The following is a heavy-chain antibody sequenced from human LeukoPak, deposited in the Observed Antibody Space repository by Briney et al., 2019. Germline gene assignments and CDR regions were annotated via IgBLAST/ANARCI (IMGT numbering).Heavy chain of an antibody. CDR3: AKDSKEYYYGMDV. CDR1: GFTFDDYA. Sequence: GGSLRLSCAASGFTFDDYAMHWVRQAPGKGLEWVSGISWNSGSIGYADSVKGRFTISRDNAKNSLYLQMNSLRAEDTALYYCAKDSKEYYYGMDVWGQGTTVTVSS. V-gene: IGHV3-9*01. J-gene: IGHJ6*02. CDR2: ISWNSGSI.